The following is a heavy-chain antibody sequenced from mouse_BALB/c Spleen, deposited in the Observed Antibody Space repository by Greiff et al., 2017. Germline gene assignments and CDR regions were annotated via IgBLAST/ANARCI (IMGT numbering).Heavy chain of an antibody. CDR1: GYTFTSYY. CDR2: INPSNGGT. D-gene: IGHD1-1*01. V-gene: IGHV1S81*02. CDR3: TRSGSSYLFAY. J-gene: IGHJ3*01. Sequence: VQLQQSGAELVKPGASVKLSCKASGYTFTSYYMYWVKQRPGQGLEWIGEINPSNGGTNFNEKFKSKATLTVDKSSSTAYMQLSSLTSEDSAVYYCTRSGSSYLFAYWGQGTLVTVSA.